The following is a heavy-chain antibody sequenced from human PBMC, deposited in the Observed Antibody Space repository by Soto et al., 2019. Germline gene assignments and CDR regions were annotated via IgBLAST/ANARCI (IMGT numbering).Heavy chain of an antibody. CDR2: IYNGGGT. V-gene: IGHV3-53*02. CDR3: ASTRGSSFDY. CDR1: GFTVSGNY. J-gene: IGHJ4*02. D-gene: IGHD6-6*01. Sequence: EVQLVETGGGWIQPGGSLRLSCAASGFTVSGNYMSWVRQAPGKGLEWVSVIYNGGGTYYADTVKGRFTISRDNSKNTLYLQMNSLRAEDTAVYYCASTRGSSFDYWGQGTLVTVSS.